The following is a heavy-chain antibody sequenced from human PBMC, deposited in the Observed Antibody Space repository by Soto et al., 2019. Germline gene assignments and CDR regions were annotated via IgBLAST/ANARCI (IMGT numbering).Heavy chain of an antibody. D-gene: IGHD6-19*01. J-gene: IGHJ4*02. CDR1: GFSLSTSGVG. CDR2: IYWEDDK. CDR3: AHRRKEEPWLVSVGPFDY. V-gene: IGHV2-5*02. Sequence: QITLKESGPPLVKPTQTLTLTCTFSGFSLSTSGVGVGWIRQPPGKALEWLALIYWEDDKRCSPSLKSRLTITKDTSQNQVVLTMTNMDPVDTATYYCAHRRKEEPWLVSVGPFDYGGQGTLVTLSS.